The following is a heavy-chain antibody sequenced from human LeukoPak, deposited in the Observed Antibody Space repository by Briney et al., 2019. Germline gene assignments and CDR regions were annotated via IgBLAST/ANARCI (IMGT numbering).Heavy chain of an antibody. V-gene: IGHV3-23*01. CDR3: ARAGGVAAPYYFDY. Sequence: GGSLRLSCTASGFTFSAYAMMWVRQAPGKGPEWVSAIRGGGGSAFYADSVKGRFTISRDNSKNTLYLQMNSLRAEDTAVYYCARAGGVAAPYYFDYWGQGTLVTVSS. J-gene: IGHJ4*02. CDR1: GFTFSAYA. CDR2: IRGGGGSA. D-gene: IGHD2-15*01.